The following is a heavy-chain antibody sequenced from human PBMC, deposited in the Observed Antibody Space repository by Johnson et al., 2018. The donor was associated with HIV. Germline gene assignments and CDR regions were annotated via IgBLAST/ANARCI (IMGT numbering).Heavy chain of an antibody. Sequence: QVQLVESGGGVVQPGRSLRLSCAASGFTFSSYGMHWVRQAPGKGLEWVAVIWYDGSNKYYADSVKGRFTISRDNAKNSLYLQMNSLRAEDTAVYYCARDLPSNYYDSSGYYPDAFDIWGQGTMVTVSS. CDR2: IWYDGSNK. CDR3: ARDLPSNYYDSSGYYPDAFDI. D-gene: IGHD3-22*01. CDR1: GFTFSSYG. V-gene: IGHV3-33*01. J-gene: IGHJ3*02.